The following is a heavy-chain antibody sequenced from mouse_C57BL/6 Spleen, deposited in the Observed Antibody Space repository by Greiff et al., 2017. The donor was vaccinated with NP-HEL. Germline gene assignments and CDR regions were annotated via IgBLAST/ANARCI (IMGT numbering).Heavy chain of an antibody. V-gene: IGHV1-82*01. J-gene: IGHJ2*01. CDR2: IYPGDGDT. Sequence: LVKPGASVKISCKASGYAFSSSWMNWVKQRPGKGLEWIGRIYPGDGDTNYNGKFKGKATLTADKSSSTAYMQRSSLTSEDSAVYFCALITTVVAPGYWGQGTTLTVSS. D-gene: IGHD1-1*01. CDR1: GYAFSSSW. CDR3: ALITTVVAPGY.